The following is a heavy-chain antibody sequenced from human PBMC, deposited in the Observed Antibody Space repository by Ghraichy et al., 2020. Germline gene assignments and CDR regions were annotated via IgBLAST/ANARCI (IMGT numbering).Heavy chain of an antibody. V-gene: IGHV1-8*01. CDR1: GYTFTSYD. CDR2: MNPNSGNT. Sequence: ASVKVSCKASGYTFTSYDINWVRQATGQGLEWMGWMNPNSGNTGYAQKFQGRVTMTRNTSISTAYMELSSLRSEDTAVYYCARARAHILWRAHTGAFDIWGQGTMVTVSS. D-gene: IGHD2-21*01. J-gene: IGHJ3*02. CDR3: ARARAHILWRAHTGAFDI.